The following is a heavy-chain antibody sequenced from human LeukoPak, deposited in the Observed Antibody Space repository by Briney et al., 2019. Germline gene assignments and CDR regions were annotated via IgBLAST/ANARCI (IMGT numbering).Heavy chain of an antibody. CDR3: ARDYYSRFDY. Sequence: GGSLRLSCAASGFTLSRYGMNWVRQAPGKGLLWVSRINSEGSSTTYADSVKGRFTISRDNAKNTLILQMNSLRAEDTAVYYCARDYYSRFDYWGQGTLVTVSS. V-gene: IGHV3-74*01. J-gene: IGHJ4*02. CDR2: INSEGSST. CDR1: GFTLSRYG. D-gene: IGHD3-22*01.